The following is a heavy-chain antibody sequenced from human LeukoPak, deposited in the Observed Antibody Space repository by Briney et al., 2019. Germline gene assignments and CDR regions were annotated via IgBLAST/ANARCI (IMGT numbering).Heavy chain of an antibody. CDR3: AKDPSYASSSDSLWDL. CDR1: GFTFDDYG. V-gene: IGHV3-20*04. CDR2: INWNGGST. D-gene: IGHD6-6*01. J-gene: IGHJ5*02. Sequence: GGSLRLSCAASGFTFDDYGMSWVRQAPGKGLEWVSGINWNGGSTGYADSVKGRFTISRDNAKNSLYLQMNSLRAEDTAVYYCAKDPSYASSSDSLWDLWGQGTLATVSS.